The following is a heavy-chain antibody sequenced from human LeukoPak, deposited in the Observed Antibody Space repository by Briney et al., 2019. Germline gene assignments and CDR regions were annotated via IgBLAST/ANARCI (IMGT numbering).Heavy chain of an antibody. J-gene: IGHJ4*02. V-gene: IGHV3-74*01. CDR2: NTDGSST. CDR3: ASRACSSTSCYYY. D-gene: IGHD2-2*01. Sequence: NTDGSSTDYADSVKGRFTISRDNAKNTLCLQMNSLRAEDTAVYYCASRACSSTSCYYYWGQGTLVTVSS.